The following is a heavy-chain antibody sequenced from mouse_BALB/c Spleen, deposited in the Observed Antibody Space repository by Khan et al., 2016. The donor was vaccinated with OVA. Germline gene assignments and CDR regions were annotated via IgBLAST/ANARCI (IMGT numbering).Heavy chain of an antibody. D-gene: IGHD1-1*01. CDR3: ARGNYYGYYFDY. V-gene: IGHV3-2*02. Sequence: VQLKESGPGLVKPSQSLSLTCTVTGYSITSGYAWNWIRQFPGNKLEWMGFISYSGVTSYTPSFKSRISITRDTSKNQSFLQLNYVTTEDTATYYCARGNYYGYYFDYWGQGTTLTVSS. CDR2: ISYSGVT. J-gene: IGHJ2*01. CDR1: GYSITSGYA.